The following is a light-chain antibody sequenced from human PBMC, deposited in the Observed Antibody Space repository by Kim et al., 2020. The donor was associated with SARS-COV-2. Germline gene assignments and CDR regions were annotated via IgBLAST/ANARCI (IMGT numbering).Light chain of an antibody. CDR1: QGISNS. CDR3: QQSYAIPWT. J-gene: IGKJ1*01. V-gene: IGKV1-NL1*01. Sequence: SASVGDPVTITCRAGQGISNSLAWYRQEPGTAPRLLLYSASRLETGVPSRFSGRGSGTEYTLTISSLQPEDLGTYFCQQSYAIPWTFGLGTKLEI. CDR2: SAS.